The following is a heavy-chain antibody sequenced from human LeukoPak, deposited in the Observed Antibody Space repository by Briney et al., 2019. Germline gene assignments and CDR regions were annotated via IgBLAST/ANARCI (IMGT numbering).Heavy chain of an antibody. CDR3: ARDRARWAVAGTLSWGY. CDR2: INPNSGGT. V-gene: IGHV1-2*02. CDR1: GYAFTGYY. D-gene: IGHD6-19*01. J-gene: IGHJ4*02. Sequence: ASVKVSCKASGYAFTGYYIHWVRQAPGQGLEWMGWINPNSGGTNFAQKFQGRVTMTRDTSISTAYMEVNRLISDDTAVYYCARDRARWAVAGTLSWGYWGQGTLVTVSS.